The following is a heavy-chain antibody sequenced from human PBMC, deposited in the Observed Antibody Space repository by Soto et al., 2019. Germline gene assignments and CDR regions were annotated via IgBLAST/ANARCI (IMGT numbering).Heavy chain of an antibody. CDR3: ARVNDYGVDFDY. V-gene: IGHV4-39*01. CDR2: IYYSGST. CDR1: GGSISSSTYY. D-gene: IGHD4-17*01. Sequence: QLQLQESGPGLVKPSETLSLTCTVSGGSISSSTYYWGWIRQPPGKGLEWIGTIYYSGSTYYNPSLKSRVTISVDTSKNQFSLKLNSVTAADTAVYYCARVNDYGVDFDYWGQGTLVTVSS. J-gene: IGHJ4*02.